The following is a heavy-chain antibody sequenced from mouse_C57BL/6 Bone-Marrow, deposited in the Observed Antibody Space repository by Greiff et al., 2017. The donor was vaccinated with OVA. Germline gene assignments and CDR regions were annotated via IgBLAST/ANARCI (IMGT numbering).Heavy chain of an antibody. D-gene: IGHD1-1*01. CDR3: ARHYCSSYGFAY. CDR1: GYTFTSHW. J-gene: IGHJ3*01. CDR2: IFPGNGST. Sequence: VQLQQPGPELVRPGASVKISCKAPGYTFTSHWMQWVRQRPGQGLEWIGEIFPGNGSTYYNEKFKGKSTLTVDKSSSTAYMQLSSLTSEDSAVYFCARHYCSSYGFAYWGQGTLVTVSA. V-gene: IGHV1-56*01.